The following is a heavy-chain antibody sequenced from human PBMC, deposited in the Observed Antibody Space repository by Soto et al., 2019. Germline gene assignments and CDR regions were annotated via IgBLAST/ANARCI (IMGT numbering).Heavy chain of an antibody. CDR1: GYTFTSYA. D-gene: IGHD1-26*01. V-gene: IGHV1-3*01. CDR2: INACNGNT. Sequence: ASVKVSCKASGYTFTSYAMHWVRQAPGQRLEWVGWINACNGNTKYSQKFQGRVTITRDTSASTAYMELSSLRSEDTAVYYCAKGGAIVAAGTRVYLYNAMDVWGQGTTVTVSS. CDR3: AKGGAIVAAGTRVYLYNAMDV. J-gene: IGHJ6*02.